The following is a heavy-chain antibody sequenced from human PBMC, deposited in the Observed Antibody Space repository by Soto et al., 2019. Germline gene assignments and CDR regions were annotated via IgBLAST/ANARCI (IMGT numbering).Heavy chain of an antibody. CDR2: ISGYNGNT. D-gene: IGHD3-10*01. CDR3: SRFIMVGVRFDPNYYHGMDV. J-gene: IGHJ6*02. V-gene: IGHV1-18*01. CDR1: GYTFSNYG. Sequence: QVQLVQSGAEVKKPGASVTVSCKTSGYTFSNYGIDWVRQGPGQGLVWMGWISGYNGNTNYAQTVQCRVTMTSDTSTGTVYMELRSLKSDDTSIYYCSRFIMVGVRFDPNYYHGMDVWGQGTTVTVSS.